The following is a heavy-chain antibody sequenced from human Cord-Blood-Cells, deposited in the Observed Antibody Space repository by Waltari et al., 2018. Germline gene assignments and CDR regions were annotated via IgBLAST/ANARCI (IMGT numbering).Heavy chain of an antibody. D-gene: IGHD1-7*01. J-gene: IGHJ4*02. Sequence: QVQLVQSGAEVKKPGSSVKVSCKASGGTFSSYAISWVRQAPGQGLEWMGRINPIHGIANDAQKFQGRVTITADKSTSTAYMELSSLRSEDTAVDYCAQERNWNYYWGQGTLVTVSS. CDR1: GGTFSSYA. CDR3: AQERNWNYY. CDR2: INPIHGIA. V-gene: IGHV1-69*09.